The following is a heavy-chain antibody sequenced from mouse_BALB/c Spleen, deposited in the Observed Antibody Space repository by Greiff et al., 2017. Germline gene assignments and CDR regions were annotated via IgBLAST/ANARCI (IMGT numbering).Heavy chain of an antibody. CDR3: AKEDFYYDYDDGAWFAY. J-gene: IGHJ3*01. Sequence: DVQLQESGPGLVKPSQSLSLTCTVTGYSITSDYAWNWIRQFPGNKLEWMGYISYSGSTSYNPSLKSRISITRDTSKNQFFLQLNSVTTEDTATYYCAKEDFYYDYDDGAWFAYWGQGTLVTVSA. CDR2: ISYSGST. V-gene: IGHV3-2*02. CDR1: GYSITSDYA. D-gene: IGHD2-4*01.